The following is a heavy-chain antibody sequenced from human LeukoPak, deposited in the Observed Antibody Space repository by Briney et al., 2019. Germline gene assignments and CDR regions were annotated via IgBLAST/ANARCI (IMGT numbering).Heavy chain of an antibody. CDR3: ATERTGTTFDY. Sequence: PGGPLRLSCAASGFTFSNAWMSWVRQAPGKGLEWVGRIKSKTDGGTTDNAAPVKGRFTISRDDSKNTLYLQMNSLKTEDTAVYYCATERTGTTFDYWGQGTLVIVSS. J-gene: IGHJ4*02. D-gene: IGHD1-7*01. CDR1: GFTFSNAW. V-gene: IGHV3-15*01. CDR2: IKSKTDGGTT.